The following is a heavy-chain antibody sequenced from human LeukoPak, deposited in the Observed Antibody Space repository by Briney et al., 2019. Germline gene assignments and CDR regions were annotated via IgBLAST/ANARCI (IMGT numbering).Heavy chain of an antibody. D-gene: IGHD1-26*01. CDR3: ARATKGELLLYFDY. CDR1: GFTFSTYA. CDR2: ISSYGGST. V-gene: IGHV3-64*01. J-gene: IGHJ4*02. Sequence: GGSLRLSCAASGFTFSTYAMHWVRQAPGKGLEYVSAISSYGGSTYYANSVKGRFTISRDNSKNTLFLQMGSLRAEDMAVYYCARATKGELLLYFDYWGPGTLVTVSS.